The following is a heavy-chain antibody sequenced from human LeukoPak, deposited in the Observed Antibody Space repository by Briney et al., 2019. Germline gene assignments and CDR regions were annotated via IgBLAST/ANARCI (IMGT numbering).Heavy chain of an antibody. D-gene: IGHD1-26*01. Sequence: PGGSLRLSCAASGFTFSSYSMNWVRQAPGKGLEWVSSISSSSSYIYYADSVKGRFTISRDNSKNTLYLQMNSLRAEDTAVYYCAKDQIRGSYSNWFDPWGQGTLVTVSS. V-gene: IGHV3-21*04. CDR3: AKDQIRGSYSNWFDP. J-gene: IGHJ5*02. CDR2: ISSSSSYI. CDR1: GFTFSSYS.